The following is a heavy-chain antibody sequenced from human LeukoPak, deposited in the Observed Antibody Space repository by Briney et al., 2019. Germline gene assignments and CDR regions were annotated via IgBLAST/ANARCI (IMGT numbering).Heavy chain of an antibody. CDR2: INHSGST. CDR1: GGSFSSYY. D-gene: IGHD6-13*01. CDR3: ARGNTYSSSWYRTFDY. J-gene: IGHJ4*02. Sequence: SETLCLTCAVYGGSFSSYYWSWIRQPPGKGLEWIGEINHSGSTNYNPSLKSRVTISVDTSKNQFSLKLSSVTAADTAVYYCARGNTYSSSWYRTFDYWGQGTLVTVSS. V-gene: IGHV4-34*01.